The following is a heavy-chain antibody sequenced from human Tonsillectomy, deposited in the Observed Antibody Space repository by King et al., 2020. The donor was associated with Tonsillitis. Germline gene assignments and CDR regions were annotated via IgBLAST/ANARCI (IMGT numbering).Heavy chain of an antibody. CDR1: GYSFTTYW. CDR2: IYPSDSDT. J-gene: IGHJ2*01. D-gene: IGHD4-17*01. CDR3: ARREVGDYHPYWYFDL. Sequence: VQLVESGAEVKKPGESLKISCKGSGYSFTTYWIGWVRQMPGKGLECMGIIYPSDSDTRYNPSFQGQVTISADKSISTAYLQWGSLKASDTAMYYCARREVGDYHPYWYFDLWGRGTLLTVSS. V-gene: IGHV5-51*01.